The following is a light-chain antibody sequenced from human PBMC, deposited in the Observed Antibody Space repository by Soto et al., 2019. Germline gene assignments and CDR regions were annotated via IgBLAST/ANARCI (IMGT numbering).Light chain of an antibody. CDR2: AAS. V-gene: IGKV1-5*02. CDR3: QQDNSYSEA. J-gene: IGKJ1*01. CDR1: QGITRS. Sequence: DIQNTNAASPLTESLAARSTTVCVASQGITRSMAWYQQNPGKAPKLLIYAASTLESGVPSRFSGSRSGTEFTLTISSLQPEDFATYYCQQDNSYSEAFGEGTKVDIK.